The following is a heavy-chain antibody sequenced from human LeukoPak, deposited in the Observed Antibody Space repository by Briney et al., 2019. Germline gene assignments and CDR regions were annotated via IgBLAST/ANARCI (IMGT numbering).Heavy chain of an antibody. CDR3: ARAKLPCFDY. CDR1: SGSISSGDYY. Sequence: SETLSLTCTVSSGSISSGDYYWTWIRQPPGKGLEWIVYIYSTGSTYYNPSLRSRVTMSIDTSKNQFSLKLTSMGAADAAVYYCARAKLPCFDYWGQGTLVTVSS. CDR2: IYSTGST. D-gene: IGHD2-15*01. J-gene: IGHJ4*02. V-gene: IGHV4-30-4*01.